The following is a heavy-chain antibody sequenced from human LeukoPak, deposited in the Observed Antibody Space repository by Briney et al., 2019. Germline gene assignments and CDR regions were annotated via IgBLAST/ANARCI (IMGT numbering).Heavy chain of an antibody. CDR2: IYYSGST. Sequence: SETLSLTCTVSGGSISSSSYYWGWIRQPPGKGLEWIGSIYYSGSTYYNPSLKSRVTISVDTSKNQFSLKLSSVTAADTAVYYCASRGYYYDSSGYYSSGGDHWGQGTLVTVSS. J-gene: IGHJ4*02. CDR3: ASRGYYYDSSGYYSSGGDH. D-gene: IGHD3-22*01. CDR1: GGSISSSSYY. V-gene: IGHV4-39*07.